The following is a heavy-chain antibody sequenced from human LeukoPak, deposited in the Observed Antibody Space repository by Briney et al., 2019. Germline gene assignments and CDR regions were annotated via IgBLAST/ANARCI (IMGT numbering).Heavy chain of an antibody. CDR3: ARGVYSYGPFDY. J-gene: IGHJ4*02. CDR2: IIPTFGTA. Sequence: GASVKVSCKASGGTFSSYAISWVRQAPGQGLEWMGGIIPTFGTANYAQKFQGRVTITTDESTSTAYMELSSLRSEDTAVYYCARGVYSYGPFDYWGQGTLVTVSS. V-gene: IGHV1-69*05. CDR1: GGTFSSYA. D-gene: IGHD5-18*01.